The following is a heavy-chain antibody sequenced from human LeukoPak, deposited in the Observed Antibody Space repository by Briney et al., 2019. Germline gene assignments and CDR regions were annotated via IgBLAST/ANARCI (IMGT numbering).Heavy chain of an antibody. CDR3: ARDINPKYNNGDP. D-gene: IGHD1-1*01. CDR2: ISPSSSYI. CDR1: GFTFSSSS. J-gene: IGHJ5*02. Sequence: GGSLRLSCAASGFTFSSSSMNWVRQAPGKGLEFVSSISPSSSYIYYADSVKGRFTVSRDNAVNSLFLQMDSLRVEDTGVYYCARDINPKYNNGDPWGQGTLVTVSS. V-gene: IGHV3-21*06.